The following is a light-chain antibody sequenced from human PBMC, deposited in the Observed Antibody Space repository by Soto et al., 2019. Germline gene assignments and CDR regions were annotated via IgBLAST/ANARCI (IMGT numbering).Light chain of an antibody. Sequence: EIVLTQSPGTLSLSPGERSTLSCMASQSLSNNIYLAWYQQKPGQTPRLLIYDSSIRAGAFPARFSGSGSGTDFTLTISNLEPEDFAVYFCQQRISRPLTFGGGTKVDIK. J-gene: IGKJ4*01. V-gene: IGKV3-11*01. CDR1: QSLSNNIY. CDR2: DSS. CDR3: QQRISRPLT.